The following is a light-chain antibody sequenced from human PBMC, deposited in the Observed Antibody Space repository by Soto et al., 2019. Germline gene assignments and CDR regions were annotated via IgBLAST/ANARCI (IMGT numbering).Light chain of an antibody. CDR2: DAT. CDR3: QQFAKSST. J-gene: IGKJ1*01. CDR1: HNIERW. Sequence: IQMTQSPSTLSASVGDRVTITCRASHNIERWMAWYQQKRGRAPSLLIFDATTLHSGVPSRFSGGGSGTEFTLTINGLPPDDFATYYCQQFAKSSTVGQGTKVDIK. V-gene: IGKV1-5*01.